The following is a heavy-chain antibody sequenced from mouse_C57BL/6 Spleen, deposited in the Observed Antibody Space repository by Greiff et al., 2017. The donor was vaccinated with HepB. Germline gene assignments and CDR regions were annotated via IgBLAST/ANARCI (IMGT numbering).Heavy chain of an antibody. V-gene: IGHV2-2*01. Sequence: VQLQQSGPGLVQPSQSLSITCTVSGFSFTSYGVHWVRQSPGKGLEWLGVIWSGGSTDYNAAFISRLSISKDNSKSQVFFKMNSQQADDTAIYYCARRNGYDGTYAMDYWGQGTSVTVSS. CDR1: GFSFTSYG. CDR2: IWSGGST. CDR3: ARRNGYDGTYAMDY. J-gene: IGHJ4*01. D-gene: IGHD2-2*01.